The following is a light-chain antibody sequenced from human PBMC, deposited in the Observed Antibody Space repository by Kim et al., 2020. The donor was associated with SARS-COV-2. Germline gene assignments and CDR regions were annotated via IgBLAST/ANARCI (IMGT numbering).Light chain of an antibody. CDR1: QGVRSS. J-gene: IGKJ2*01. V-gene: IGKV1-12*01. CDR2: GAS. CDR3: QQAKSFPYT. Sequence: SASVGDRVTISCRASQGVRSSLAWYQQKPGEAPQLLIYGASSLRTGVPSRFSGSGSGTDFTLTISSLQPEDFASYYCQQAKSFPYTFGQGTKLEI.